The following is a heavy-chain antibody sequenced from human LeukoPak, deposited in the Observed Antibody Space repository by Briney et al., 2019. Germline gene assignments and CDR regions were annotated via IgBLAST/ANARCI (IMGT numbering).Heavy chain of an antibody. Sequence: ASVKVSCKASGYTFTGYGISWVRQAPGQGLEWMGGIIPIFGTANYAQKFQGRVTITTDESTSTAYMELSSLRSEDTAVYYCGLVRTTYSSGYYYHYWGQGTLVTVSS. D-gene: IGHD3-22*01. CDR1: GYTFTGYG. V-gene: IGHV1-69*05. CDR3: GLVRTTYSSGYYYHY. CDR2: IIPIFGTA. J-gene: IGHJ4*02.